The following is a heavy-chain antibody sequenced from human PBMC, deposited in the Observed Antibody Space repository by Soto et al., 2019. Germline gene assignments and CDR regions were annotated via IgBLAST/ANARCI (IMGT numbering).Heavy chain of an antibody. CDR1: GYTFTSYA. D-gene: IGHD2-21*01. V-gene: IGHV1-3*01. Sequence: ASVKVSCKASGYTFTSYAMHWVRQAPGQRLEWMGWINAGNGNTKYSQKFQGRVTITRDTSASTAYMELSSLRSEDTAVYYCARSIVVVDAQDYWGQGTLVTVSS. CDR3: ARSIVVVDAQDY. CDR2: INAGNGNT. J-gene: IGHJ4*02.